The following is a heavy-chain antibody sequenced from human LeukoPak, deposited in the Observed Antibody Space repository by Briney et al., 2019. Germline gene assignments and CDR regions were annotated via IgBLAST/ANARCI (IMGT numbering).Heavy chain of an antibody. CDR1: GFTFSDYY. V-gene: IGHV3-11*01. D-gene: IGHD5-24*01. J-gene: IGHJ4*02. CDR3: ARNLMATMSLDY. Sequence: EGSLRLSCAASGFTFSDYYMSWIRQAPGKGLEWVSYISSSGSTIYYADSVKGRFTISRDNAKNSLYLQMNSLRAEDTAVYYCARNLMATMSLDYWGQGTLVTVSS. CDR2: ISSSGSTI.